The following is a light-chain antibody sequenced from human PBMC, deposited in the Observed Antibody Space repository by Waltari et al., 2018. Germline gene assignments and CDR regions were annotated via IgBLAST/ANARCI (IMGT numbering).Light chain of an antibody. Sequence: EIVMTQSPATLSVSVGERATLSCRASQRFGSNLAWYQLKPGQAPRLLLSGASTRATGIPARFSGSGSGTEFTLTIRSLQSEDFAVYYCQQYNDWPPTFGGGTKVEIK. CDR1: QRFGSN. CDR2: GAS. V-gene: IGKV3-15*01. CDR3: QQYNDWPPT. J-gene: IGKJ4*01.